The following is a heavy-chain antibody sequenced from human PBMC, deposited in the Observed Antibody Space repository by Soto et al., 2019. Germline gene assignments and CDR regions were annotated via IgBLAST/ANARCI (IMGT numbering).Heavy chain of an antibody. D-gene: IGHD2-15*01. CDR2: IYYSGST. V-gene: IGHV4-31*03. CDR1: GGSISSGGYY. CDR3: ASIPPVVVAAPYYYYYGMDV. J-gene: IGHJ6*02. Sequence: LSLTCTVSGGSISSGGYYWSWIRHHPGKGLEWIGYIYYSGSTYYNPSLKSRVTISVDTSKNQFSLKLSSVTAADTAVYYCASIPPVVVAAPYYYYYGMDVWGQGTTVTVSS.